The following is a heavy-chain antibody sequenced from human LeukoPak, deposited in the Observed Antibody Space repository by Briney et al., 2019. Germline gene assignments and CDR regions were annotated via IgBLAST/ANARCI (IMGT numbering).Heavy chain of an antibody. D-gene: IGHD4-11*01. J-gene: IGHJ4*02. CDR3: AKDAQRGFDYSNSLEY. V-gene: IGHV3-33*06. CDR2: IWSDGTNQ. CDR1: RFPFSHYG. Sequence: PGKSLTLSCVASQFRFPFSHYGMHWVRQAPGRGLEWVAVIWSDGTNQYYADSVKGRFTISRDNSQNTVYLQMNSLRVEDTAVYFCAKDAQRGFDYSNSLEYWGQGTLVTVSP.